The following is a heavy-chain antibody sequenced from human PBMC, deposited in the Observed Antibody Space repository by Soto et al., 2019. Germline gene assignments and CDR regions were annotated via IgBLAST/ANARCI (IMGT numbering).Heavy chain of an antibody. CDR1: GFTFSSYW. J-gene: IGHJ6*03. CDR2: IKQDGSEE. V-gene: IGHV3-7*01. CDR3: AREGRRITIFGARNHYYMDG. Sequence: PGGSLILSCEASGFTFSSYWMSWVLQAPGKGLERVANIKQDGSEEYYVDSVKGRFTISRDNDKNSLYLQMDSLRAEDPAVYYCAREGRRITIFGARNHYYMDGWGKGTTVTVSS. D-gene: IGHD3-3*01.